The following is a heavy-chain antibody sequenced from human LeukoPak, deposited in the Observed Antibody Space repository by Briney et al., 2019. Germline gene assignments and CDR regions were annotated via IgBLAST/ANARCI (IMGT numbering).Heavy chain of an antibody. J-gene: IGHJ5*02. CDR3: ARAYSSSWYFNWFDP. CDR2: IYYSGST. V-gene: IGHV4-38-2*02. Sequence: SETLSLTCTVSGYSISSGYYWGWIRQPPGKGLEWIGYIYYSGSTNYNPSLKSRVTISVDTSKNQFSLKLSSVTAADTAVYYCARAYSSSWYFNWFDPWGQGTLVTVSS. CDR1: GYSISSGYY. D-gene: IGHD6-13*01.